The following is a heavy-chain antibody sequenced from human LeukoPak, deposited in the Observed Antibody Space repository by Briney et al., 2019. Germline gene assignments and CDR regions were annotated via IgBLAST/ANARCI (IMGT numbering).Heavy chain of an antibody. V-gene: IGHV4-59*01. CDR1: GGSISLYN. CDR2: FYDTRSP. J-gene: IGHJ4*02. CDR3: ARGRGSLTW. Sequence: SETLSLTRTLSGGSISLYNWSWIWQPPGRGLEWIGYFYDTRSPKYNPSLERRVTISVDMSRNQFSLNLTSVTAADTAVYYCARGRGSLTWWGQGTLATVSS. D-gene: IGHD3-10*01.